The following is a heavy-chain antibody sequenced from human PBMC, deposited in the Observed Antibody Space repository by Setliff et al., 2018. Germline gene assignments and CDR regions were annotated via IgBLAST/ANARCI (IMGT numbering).Heavy chain of an antibody. D-gene: IGHD3-22*01. CDR2: IYPRDSDT. Sequence: PGESLKISCKGSGYSFTSHWIGWVRQMPGKGLEWMGIIYPRDSDTRYSPSFQGQVTISADKSISTAYLQWSSLKASDTAMYYCARPTYYYDSSGYPGNAFDIWGQGTMVTVSS. CDR3: ARPTYYYDSSGYPGNAFDI. V-gene: IGHV5-51*01. J-gene: IGHJ3*02. CDR1: GYSFTSHW.